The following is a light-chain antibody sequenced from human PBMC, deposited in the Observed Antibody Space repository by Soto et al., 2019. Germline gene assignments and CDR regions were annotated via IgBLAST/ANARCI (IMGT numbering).Light chain of an antibody. V-gene: IGKV3-11*01. CDR3: QHRTNWPST. Sequence: EVVLTQSPAIVSLSPGERATLSCSASQSVGGYFAWYQQKPGQTPRLLIYDTSSRATGIPVRFSGSGSGTDFALTISSLEPEDFAVYYCQHRTNWPSTFGQGTKVEIK. CDR2: DTS. J-gene: IGKJ1*01. CDR1: QSVGGY.